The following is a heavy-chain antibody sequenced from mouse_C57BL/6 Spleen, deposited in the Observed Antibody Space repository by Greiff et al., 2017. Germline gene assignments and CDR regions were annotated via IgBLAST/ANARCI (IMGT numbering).Heavy chain of an antibody. V-gene: IGHV1-59*01. D-gene: IGHD4-1*01. CDR2: IDPSDSYT. Sequence: QVQLKQPGAELVRPGPSVKLSCKASGYTFTSYWMHWVKQRPGQGLEWIGVIDPSDSYTNYNQKFKGKATLTVETSSSTAYMQLSSLTSEDASVYYCARGPLLTGTFSYYFDSWGQGTTRTVSS. J-gene: IGHJ2*01. CDR1: GYTFTSYW. CDR3: ARGPLLTGTFSYYFDS.